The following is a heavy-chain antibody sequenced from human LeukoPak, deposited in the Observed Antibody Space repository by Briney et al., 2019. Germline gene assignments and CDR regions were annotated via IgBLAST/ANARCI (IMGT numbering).Heavy chain of an antibody. Sequence: KPGGPLRLSCAASGFTFSSYSMNWVRQAPGKGLEWVSTISSSSSYIYYADSVKGRFIISRDNAKNSLYLQMNSLRAEDTAVYYCARDGTILTGSLYYYYGMDVWGQGTTVTVSS. CDR2: ISSSSSYI. CDR1: GFTFSSYS. CDR3: ARDGTILTGSLYYYYGMDV. D-gene: IGHD3-9*01. V-gene: IGHV3-21*01. J-gene: IGHJ6*02.